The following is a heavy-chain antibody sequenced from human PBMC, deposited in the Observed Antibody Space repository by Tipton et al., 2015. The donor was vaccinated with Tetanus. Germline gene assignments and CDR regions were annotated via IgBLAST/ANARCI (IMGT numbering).Heavy chain of an antibody. CDR3: ASGSALDY. D-gene: IGHD6-25*01. J-gene: IGHJ4*02. V-gene: IGHV3-21*01. CDR1: GFIFSSYT. Sequence: SLRLSCEVSGFIFSSYTMNWVRQAPGKGLEWVSSVSSTSTYIYYADSLKGRFTISRDNAKNSLYLQMNSLRAEDTAVYYCASGSALDYWGQGTLITVSP. CDR2: VSSTSTYI.